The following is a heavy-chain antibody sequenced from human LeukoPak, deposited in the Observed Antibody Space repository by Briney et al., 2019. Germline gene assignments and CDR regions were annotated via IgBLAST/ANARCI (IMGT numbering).Heavy chain of an antibody. Sequence: GGSLRLSCAASGFTFSSYGMHWVRQAPGKGLEWVAAISYDGSNKYYADSVKGRFTISRDNSKNTLYLQMNSLRAEDTAVYYCAKPQYAGSTMVRGVDYWGQGTLVTVSS. CDR2: ISYDGSNK. CDR3: AKPQYAGSTMVRGVDY. D-gene: IGHD3-10*01. V-gene: IGHV3-30*18. J-gene: IGHJ4*02. CDR1: GFTFSSYG.